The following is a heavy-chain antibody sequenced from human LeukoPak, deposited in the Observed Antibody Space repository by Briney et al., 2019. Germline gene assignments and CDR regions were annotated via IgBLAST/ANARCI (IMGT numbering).Heavy chain of an antibody. CDR2: IKQDRSEK. CDR3: ARDFFDGSDYYDSSGYSTVFDY. Sequence: GGSLRLSCADSGFTLTNYWLCSVRQAPGKGLELVANIKQDRSEKYYVDSVKGRVTLSRDTAKNSLYLQMNSLRAEDTAVYYCARDFFDGSDYYDSSGYSTVFDYWGQGTLVTVSS. CDR1: GFTLTNYW. V-gene: IGHV3-7*01. D-gene: IGHD3-22*01. J-gene: IGHJ4*02.